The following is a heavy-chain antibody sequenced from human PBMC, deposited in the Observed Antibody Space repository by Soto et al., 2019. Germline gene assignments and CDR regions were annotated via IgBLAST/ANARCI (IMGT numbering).Heavy chain of an antibody. CDR1: GFSLSTSGVG. D-gene: IGHD4-17*01. CDR3: AHRWSGYGDSGLYLDY. J-gene: IGHJ4*02. CDR2: IYWDDDK. Sequence: QITLKESGPTLVKPTQTLTLTCTFSGFSLSTSGVGVGWIRQPPGKALEWLALIYWDDDKRYSPSLKSRLTITKDTSKNQVVLTMTNMDPVDTATYYCAHRWSGYGDSGLYLDYWGQGTLVTVSS. V-gene: IGHV2-5*02.